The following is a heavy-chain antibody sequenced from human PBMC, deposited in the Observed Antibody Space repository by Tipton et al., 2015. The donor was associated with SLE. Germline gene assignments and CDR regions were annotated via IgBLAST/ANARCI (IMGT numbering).Heavy chain of an antibody. D-gene: IGHD6-6*01. J-gene: IGHJ6*02. Sequence: SGFTFSSYGMHWVRQAPGKGLEWVAFIRYDGSNKYYADSVKGRFTISRDNSKNMLYLQMNSLRADDTAVYYCAKDTLEAARSSYYYGMDVWGQGTTVTVSS. CDR2: IRYDGSNK. V-gene: IGHV3-30*02. CDR3: AKDTLEAARSSYYYGMDV. CDR1: GFTFSSYG.